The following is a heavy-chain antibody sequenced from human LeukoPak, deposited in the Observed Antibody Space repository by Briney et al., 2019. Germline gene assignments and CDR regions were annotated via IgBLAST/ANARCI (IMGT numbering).Heavy chain of an antibody. CDR2: IYTSGST. CDR3: ARREEYSSSSFAFDI. D-gene: IGHD6-6*01. V-gene: IGHV4-4*09. Sequence: ASETLSLPCTVSGGSISSYYWSWVRQPPGKGLEWIGYIYTSGSTNYNPSLKSRVTISVDTSKNQFSLKLSSVTAADTAVYYCARREEYSSSSFAFDIWGQGTMVTVSS. J-gene: IGHJ3*02. CDR1: GGSISSYY.